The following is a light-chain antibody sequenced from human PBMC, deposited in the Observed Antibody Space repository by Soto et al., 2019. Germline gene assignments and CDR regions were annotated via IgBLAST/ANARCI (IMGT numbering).Light chain of an antibody. V-gene: IGLV2-14*01. J-gene: IGLJ1*01. CDR1: SSDVGGYNY. CDR3: SSYTSSRTRV. CDR2: DVS. Sequence: QSALTQPASVSGSPGQSITISCTGTSSDVGGYNYVSWYQQHPGKAPKLMIYDVSNRPSGVSNRVSGSKSGNTASLTISGLQAEDEADYYCSSYTSSRTRVFGTGTKLTVL.